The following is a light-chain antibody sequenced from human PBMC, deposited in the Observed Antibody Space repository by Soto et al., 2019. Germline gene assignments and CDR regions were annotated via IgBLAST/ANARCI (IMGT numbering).Light chain of an antibody. CDR1: QGISSY. J-gene: IGKJ1*01. V-gene: IGKV1-8*01. CDR2: AAS. Sequence: HMTQLPSSLFSSFVDRGTITCLASQGISSYLAWYQQKPGKAPKPLIYAASTLQSGVPSRFSGSGSGTDFTLTISCLQSEDFATYYCQQYYSYPPWTFGQGTKVDIK. CDR3: QQYYSYPPWT.